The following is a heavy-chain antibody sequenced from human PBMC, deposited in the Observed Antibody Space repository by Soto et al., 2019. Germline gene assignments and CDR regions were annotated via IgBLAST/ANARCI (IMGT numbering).Heavy chain of an antibody. CDR3: AKDFGSSSSVIIDP. CDR1: GFTFSSYG. V-gene: IGHV3-30*18. D-gene: IGHD6-6*01. Sequence: GGSLRLSCAASGFTFSSYGMHWVRQAPGNGLEWVAVISYDGSNKYYADSVKGRFTISRDNSKNTLYLQMNSLRAEDTAVYYCAKDFGSSSSVIIDPWGQGTLVTVSS. J-gene: IGHJ5*02. CDR2: ISYDGSNK.